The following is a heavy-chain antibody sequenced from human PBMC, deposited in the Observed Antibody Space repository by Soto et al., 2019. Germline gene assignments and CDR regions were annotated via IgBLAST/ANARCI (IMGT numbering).Heavy chain of an antibody. D-gene: IGHD2-21*02. J-gene: IGHJ6*02. CDR1: GFTFINAW. Sequence: EVQLVESGGGLVKPGGSLRLSCAASGFTFINAWMNWVRQAPGKGLEWVGRIKSKTDGGTTDYAAPVKGRFTISRNESKNTLYLQMNSLKTEDTAVYYCTTGLTGYYYYYCVIDVWGQGTTVTVSS. V-gene: IGHV3-15*07. CDR3: TTGLTGYYYYYCVIDV. CDR2: IKSKTDGGTT.